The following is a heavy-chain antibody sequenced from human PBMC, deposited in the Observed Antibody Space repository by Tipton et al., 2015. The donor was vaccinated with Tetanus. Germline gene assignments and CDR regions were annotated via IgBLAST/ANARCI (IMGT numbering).Heavy chain of an antibody. J-gene: IGHJ6*02. CDR1: GYTFTGYY. CDR2: IDRNSGGT. V-gene: IGHV1-2*02. Sequence: QLVQSGAEVKKPGASVKVSCKASGYTFTGYYIYWVRQAPGQGLEWMGWIDRNSGGTVYAQKFQGRVTMTRDTSFSTAYMELRSLRSDDTAVYYCARDRGDYIYYGMDVWGPGTTVTVS. CDR3: ARDRGDYIYYGMDV. D-gene: IGHD3-22*01.